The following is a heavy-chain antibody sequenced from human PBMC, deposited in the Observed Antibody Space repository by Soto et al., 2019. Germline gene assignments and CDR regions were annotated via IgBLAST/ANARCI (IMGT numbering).Heavy chain of an antibody. CDR3: ARARYGDFYYYTMDV. D-gene: IGHD4-17*01. J-gene: IGHJ6*02. CDR1: VVSISAYY. V-gene: IGHV4-59*12. Sequence: SETLSLTCSFSVVSISAYYWSCIRHPPGKGLEWIGYVYYSGSTSYTPSLKSRVIISVDTPKNQFSLRLSSVTAADTAVYYCARARYGDFYYYTMDVWGQRTTVTVSS. CDR2: VYYSGST.